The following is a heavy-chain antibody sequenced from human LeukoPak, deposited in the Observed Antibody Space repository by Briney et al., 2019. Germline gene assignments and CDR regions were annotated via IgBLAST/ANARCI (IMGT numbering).Heavy chain of an antibody. CDR2: IYKTETT. J-gene: IGHJ5*02. CDR1: GASISSGGYS. D-gene: IGHD2-2*02. V-gene: IGHV4-30-4*07. CDR3: AREQAGTIHP. Sequence: SETLSLTCTVSGASISSGGYSWSWLRQSPTKGLEWIGYIYKTETTYYNPSLRSRATISGDTTKNQFSLKLSSVTAADTAVYYCAREQAGTIHPWGQGTLVTVSS.